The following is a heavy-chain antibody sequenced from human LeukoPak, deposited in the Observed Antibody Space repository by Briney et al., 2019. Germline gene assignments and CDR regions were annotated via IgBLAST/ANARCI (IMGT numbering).Heavy chain of an antibody. D-gene: IGHD3-10*01. CDR3: AKDPYGSGVFDY. CDR1: GFTFSSYG. V-gene: IGHV3-33*06. Sequence: PGRSLRLSCAASGFTFSSYGMHWVRQAPGKGLEWVAVIWYDGSNKYYADSVKGRFTISRDNSKNTLYLQMNSLRAEDTAVYYCAKDPYGSGVFDYWGQGTLVTVSS. CDR2: IWYDGSNK. J-gene: IGHJ4*02.